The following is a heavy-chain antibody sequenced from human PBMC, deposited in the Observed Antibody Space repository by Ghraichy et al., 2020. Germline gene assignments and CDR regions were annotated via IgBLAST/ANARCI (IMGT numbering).Heavy chain of an antibody. D-gene: IGHD2/OR15-2a*01. CDR1: GGPISSYY. CDR2: VLISGST. CDR3: ARHSTASPFDL. J-gene: IGHJ2*01. Sequence: SETLSLTCTVSGGPISSYYWDWIRQSAGKGLEWIGRVLISGSTNYNPSLQSRFTMSIDTSKNQFSLKLNSVTAADTAVYYCARHSTASPFDLWGRGTLVTVSS. V-gene: IGHV4-4*07.